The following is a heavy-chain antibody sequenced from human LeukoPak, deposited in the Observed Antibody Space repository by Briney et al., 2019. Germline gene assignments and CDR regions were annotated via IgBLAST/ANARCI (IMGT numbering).Heavy chain of an antibody. CDR2: IRYDGSNK. J-gene: IGHJ4*02. CDR3: ASNTYLAYCGDDCPPHFDY. D-gene: IGHD2-21*01. V-gene: IGHV3-30*02. Sequence: GGSLRLSCAASGFTFSSYGMHWVRQAPGKGLEWVAFIRYDGSNKYYADSVKGRFTISRDNAKNSLYLQMNSLRAEDTAVYYCASNTYLAYCGDDCPPHFDYWGQGTLVTVSS. CDR1: GFTFSSYG.